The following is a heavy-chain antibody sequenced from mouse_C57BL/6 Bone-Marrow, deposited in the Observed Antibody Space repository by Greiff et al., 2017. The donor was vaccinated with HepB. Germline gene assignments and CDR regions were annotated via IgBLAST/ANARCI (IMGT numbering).Heavy chain of an antibody. V-gene: IGHV1-81*01. J-gene: IGHJ1*03. CDR3: AREAYGYWYFDV. CDR1: GYTFTSYG. D-gene: IGHD1-1*01. CDR2: IYPRSGNT. Sequence: QVQLKQSGAELARPGASVKLSCKASGYTFTSYGISWVKQRTGQGLEWIGEIYPRSGNTYYNEKFKGKATLTADKSSSTAYMELRSLTSEDSAVYFCAREAYGYWYFDVWGTGTTVTVSS.